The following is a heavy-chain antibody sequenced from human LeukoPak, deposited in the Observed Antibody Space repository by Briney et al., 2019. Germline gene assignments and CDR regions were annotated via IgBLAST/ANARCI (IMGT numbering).Heavy chain of an antibody. CDR3: ARDPTNTSGRYAYFDY. CDR1: GYTFNHHG. Sequence: ASVKVSCKASGYTFNHHGISWVRQAPGQGLEWMGWISCFNGDTHLAQQFQGRVTMTTDTSTTTAYMELRSLRSDDAALYYCARDPTNTSGRYAYFDYWGQGTLVTVSS. CDR2: ISCFNGDT. V-gene: IGHV1-18*01. D-gene: IGHD6-19*01. J-gene: IGHJ4*02.